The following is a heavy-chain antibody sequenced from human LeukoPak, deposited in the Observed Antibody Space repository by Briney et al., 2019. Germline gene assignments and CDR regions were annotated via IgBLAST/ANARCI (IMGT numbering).Heavy chain of an antibody. J-gene: IGHJ3*02. Sequence: MTSETLSLTCSVSGASISSYYWSWIRQPAGEGLEWIGRIYTSGSTNYNPSLKSRVTISVDRSKNQFPLKLSSVTAADTAVYYCARDVTDAFDIWGQGTMVTVSS. CDR3: ARDVTDAFDI. V-gene: IGHV4-4*07. CDR2: IYTSGST. CDR1: GASISSYY.